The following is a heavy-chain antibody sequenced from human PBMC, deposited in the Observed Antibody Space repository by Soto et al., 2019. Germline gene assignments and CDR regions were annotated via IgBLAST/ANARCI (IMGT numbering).Heavy chain of an antibody. CDR3: ASLVDIVVVPADAEYFQH. Sequence: GASVKVSCKASGYTFTSYAMHWVRQAPGQRLERMGWINAGNGNTKYSQKFQGRVTITRDTSASTAYMELSSLRSEDTALYYCASLVDIVVVPADAEYFQHWGQGTLVTVSS. CDR2: INAGNGNT. V-gene: IGHV1-3*01. CDR1: GYTFTSYA. D-gene: IGHD2-2*03. J-gene: IGHJ1*01.